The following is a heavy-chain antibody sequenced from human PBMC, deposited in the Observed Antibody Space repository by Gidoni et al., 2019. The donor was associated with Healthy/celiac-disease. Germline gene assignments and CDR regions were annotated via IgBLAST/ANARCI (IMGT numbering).Heavy chain of an antibody. CDR2: LGTAGDP. CDR1: GFTFSSDD. J-gene: IGHJ4*02. D-gene: IGHD3-3*01. V-gene: IGHV3-13*05. Sequence: EVQLVEPGGGLVQPGGSLRLSCAASGFTFSSDDLHWVRQATGKGLEWVSALGTAGDPYYPGSVKGRFTISRENAKNSLYLQMNSLRAGDTAVYYCARGKSPNDFWSGYYASHWGQGTLVTVSS. CDR3: ARGKSPNDFWSGYYASH.